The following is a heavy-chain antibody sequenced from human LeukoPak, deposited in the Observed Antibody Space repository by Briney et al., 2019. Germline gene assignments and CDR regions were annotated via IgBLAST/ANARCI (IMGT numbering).Heavy chain of an antibody. CDR3: ARESPIVVVPAAIEYYYYYGMDV. Sequence: SVKVSCKASGGTFSSYAISWARQAPGQGLEWMGGIIPIFGTANYAQKFQGRVTITADESTSTAYMELSSLRSEDTAVYYCARESPIVVVPAAIEYYYYYGMDVWGKGTTVTVSS. CDR1: GGTFSSYA. CDR2: IIPIFGTA. J-gene: IGHJ6*04. D-gene: IGHD2-2*01. V-gene: IGHV1-69*13.